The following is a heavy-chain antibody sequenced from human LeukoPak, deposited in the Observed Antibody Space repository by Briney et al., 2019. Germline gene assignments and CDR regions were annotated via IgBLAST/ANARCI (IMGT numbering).Heavy chain of an antibody. V-gene: IGHV3-48*04. J-gene: IGHJ4*02. CDR3: ARDLSRYSYGYGY. Sequence: GGSLRLSCAASGFTFSSYAMSWVRQAPGKGLEWVSYISSSGSTIYYADSVKGRFTISRDNAKNSLYLQMNSLRAEDTAVYYCARDLSRYSYGYGYWGQGTLVTVSS. D-gene: IGHD5-18*01. CDR2: ISSSGSTI. CDR1: GFTFSSYA.